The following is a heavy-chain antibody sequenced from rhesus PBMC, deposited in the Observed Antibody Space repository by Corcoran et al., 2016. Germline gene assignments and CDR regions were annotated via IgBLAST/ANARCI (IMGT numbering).Heavy chain of an antibody. J-gene: IGHJ3*01. CDR2: IYGSGSST. CDR1: GGSISSRY. CDR3: ARLGNGAFDF. V-gene: IGHV4-169*01. D-gene: IGHD1-32*01. Sequence: QLQLQESGPGLVKPSETLSLTCAVSGGSISSRYWSWIRQAPGKGLEWIGYIYGSGSSTNYNPSLKSRVTLSVDTSKNQLSLKLSSVTAADTAVYYCARLGNGAFDFWGQGLRVTVSS.